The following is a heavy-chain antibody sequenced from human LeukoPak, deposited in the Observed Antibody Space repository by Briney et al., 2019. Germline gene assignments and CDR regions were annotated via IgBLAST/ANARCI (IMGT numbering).Heavy chain of an antibody. D-gene: IGHD3-22*01. CDR2: IWYDGSNK. CDR1: GFTFSSYG. Sequence: GGSLRLSCAASGFTFSSYGMHWVRQAPGKGLEWVAVIWYDGSNKYYADSVKGRFTISRDNAKNSLYLQMNSLRAEDTAVYYCARDRSYYDSSGYVYYFDYWGQGTLVTVSS. CDR3: ARDRSYYDSSGYVYYFDY. V-gene: IGHV3-33*01. J-gene: IGHJ4*02.